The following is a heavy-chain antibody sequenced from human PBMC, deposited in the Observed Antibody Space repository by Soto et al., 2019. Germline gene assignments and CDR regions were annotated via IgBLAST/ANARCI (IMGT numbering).Heavy chain of an antibody. Sequence: SQTLSLTCAISWYSFSINIAAFNLIRHSPSRVLECLGRTYYRSRWYNDYAVSVKSLITVNPDTSKNQFSLQLKSVTPEDTAVYYCERKEGYFEFWGKGILVNVSS. D-gene: IGHD3-9*01. V-gene: IGHV6-1*01. J-gene: IGHJ6*04. CDR3: ERKEGYFEF. CDR1: WYSFSINIAA. CDR2: TYYRSRWYN.